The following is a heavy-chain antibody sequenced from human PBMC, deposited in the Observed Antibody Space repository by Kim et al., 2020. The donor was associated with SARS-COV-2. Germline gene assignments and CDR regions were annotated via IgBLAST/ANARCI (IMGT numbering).Heavy chain of an antibody. J-gene: IGHJ6*02. V-gene: IGHV1-18*04. CDR3: ARDGYCSSTSCPRFSDYYYYYGMDV. Sequence: ASVKVSCKASGYTFTSYGISWVRQAPGQGLEWMGWISAYNGNTNYAQKLQGRVTMTTDTSTSTAYMELRSLRSDDTAVYYCARDGYCSSTSCPRFSDYYYYYGMDVWGQGTTVTVSS. CDR1: GYTFTSYG. D-gene: IGHD2-2*03. CDR2: ISAYNGNT.